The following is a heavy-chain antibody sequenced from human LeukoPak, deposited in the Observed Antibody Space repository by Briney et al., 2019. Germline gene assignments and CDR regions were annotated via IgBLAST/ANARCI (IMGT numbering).Heavy chain of an antibody. Sequence: PGGSLRLSSAASGFTFSSYEMNWVRQAPGKGLEWVSYISSSGNTIFYADSVKGRFTLSRDNAKNSLYLQMNSLRAEDTAVYYCAGEQYSSGYHNWFDPWGQGTLVTVSS. CDR3: AGEQYSSGYHNWFDP. CDR1: GFTFSSYE. CDR2: ISSSGNTI. V-gene: IGHV3-48*03. D-gene: IGHD6-19*01. J-gene: IGHJ5*02.